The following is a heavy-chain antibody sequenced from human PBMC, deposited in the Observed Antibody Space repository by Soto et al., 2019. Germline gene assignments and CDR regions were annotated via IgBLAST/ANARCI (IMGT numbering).Heavy chain of an antibody. V-gene: IGHV1-69*13. J-gene: IGHJ1*01. CDR1: GGTFSSYA. Sequence: SVRVSCKASGGTFSSYAISWVRQAPGQGLEWMGGIIPIFGTANYAQKFQGRVTITADESTSTAYMELSSLRSEDTAVYYCARDPYDDSSGYPLSQHWGQGTLVTVSS. CDR2: IIPIFGTA. D-gene: IGHD3-22*01. CDR3: ARDPYDDSSGYPLSQH.